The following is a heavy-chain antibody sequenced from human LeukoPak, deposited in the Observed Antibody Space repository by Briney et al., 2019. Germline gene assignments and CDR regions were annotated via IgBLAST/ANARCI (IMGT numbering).Heavy chain of an antibody. V-gene: IGHV3-7*03. CDR2: IKQDGSKK. CDR1: GFTFDTYL. Sequence: GGSLRLSCAASGFTFDTYLMSWVRQAPGKGLEWVANIKQDGSKKNYVDSVKGRFTISRDNAKNSLYLQMNSLRAEDTAVYYCATPLDYYDSSGYHQGGDWGQGTLVTVSS. J-gene: IGHJ4*02. D-gene: IGHD3-22*01. CDR3: ATPLDYYDSSGYHQGGD.